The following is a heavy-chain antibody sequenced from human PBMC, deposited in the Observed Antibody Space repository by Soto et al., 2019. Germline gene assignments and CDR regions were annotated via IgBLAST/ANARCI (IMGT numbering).Heavy chain of an antibody. CDR2: IGTAGDT. D-gene: IGHD3-3*01. J-gene: IGHJ6*04. CDR1: GFTFSSYD. Sequence: GGSLRLSCAASGFTFSSYDMHWVRQATGKGLEWVSAIGTAGDTYYPGSVKGRFTISRENAKNSLYLQMNSLRAEDTAVDYCARDLKKLFGFLGVVPPYYGMDFWGKGTTDTVS. CDR3: ARDLKKLFGFLGVVPPYYGMDF. V-gene: IGHV3-13*01.